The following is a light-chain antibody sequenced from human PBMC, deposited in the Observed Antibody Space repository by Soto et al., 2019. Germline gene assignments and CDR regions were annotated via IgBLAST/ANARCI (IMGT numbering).Light chain of an antibody. V-gene: IGKV1-5*01. J-gene: IGKJ2*01. CDR1: QSISSW. CDR3: QQYDPSSYT. Sequence: DIQMTQSPSILSASIGDRVTFTCRASQSISSWLAGYQVKPGKAPKLLIYVASNLGSGVPSRFSGSGSGTEFTLTISGLQPEDLGTYYCQQYDPSSYTFGQGTKLEIK. CDR2: VAS.